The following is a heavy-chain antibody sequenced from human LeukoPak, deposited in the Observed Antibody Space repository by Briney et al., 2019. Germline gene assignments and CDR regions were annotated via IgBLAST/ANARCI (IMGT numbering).Heavy chain of an antibody. CDR3: ARHRYYYDGSGYYYQP. J-gene: IGHJ5*02. V-gene: IGHV4-59*01. Sequence: PSETLSLTCTVSGGSTSSYYWSWIRQPPGKGLEWIGYIYYSGSTNYNPSLKSRVTISVDTSKNQFSLKLSSVTAADTAVYYCARHRYYYDGSGYYYQPWGQGTLVTVSS. CDR1: GGSTSSYY. CDR2: IYYSGST. D-gene: IGHD3-22*01.